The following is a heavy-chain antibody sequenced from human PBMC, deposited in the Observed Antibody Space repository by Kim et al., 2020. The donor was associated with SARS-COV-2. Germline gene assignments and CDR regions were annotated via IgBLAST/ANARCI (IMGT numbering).Heavy chain of an antibody. V-gene: IGHV1-24*01. Sequence: ASVKVSCKVSGYTLTELSMHWVRQAPGKGLEWMGGFDPEDGETIYAQKFQGRVTMTEDTSTDTAYMELSSLRSEDTAVYYCATGVAVAGRSSDDCYYYGVDVWGEGATVTVSS. CDR1: GYTLTELS. D-gene: IGHD6-19*01. J-gene: IGHJ6*04. CDR2: FDPEDGET. CDR3: ATGVAVAGRSSDDCYYYGVDV.